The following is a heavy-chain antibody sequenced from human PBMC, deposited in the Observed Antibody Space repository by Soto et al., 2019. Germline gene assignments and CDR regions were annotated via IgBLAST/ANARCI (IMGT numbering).Heavy chain of an antibody. CDR2: IYSGGST. D-gene: IGHD3-16*01. CDR1: GFTVSTKY. Sequence: EVPLVESGGGFVQPGGSLRLSCAASGFTVSTKYMSWVRQAPGKGLEWVSVIYSGGSTFYADSVRGRFTISRDNSKNTVNLQMNSLRAEDTAVYYCARDPWAADYWGQGTLVTVSS. CDR3: ARDPWAADY. J-gene: IGHJ4*02. V-gene: IGHV3-66*01.